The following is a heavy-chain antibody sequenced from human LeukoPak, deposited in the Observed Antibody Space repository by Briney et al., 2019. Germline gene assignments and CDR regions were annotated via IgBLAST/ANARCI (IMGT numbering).Heavy chain of an antibody. J-gene: IGHJ4*02. D-gene: IGHD3-22*01. V-gene: IGHV3-48*03. CDR1: GFTFSSYE. CDR3: ARDRGAIDSSGYYYSTFDY. CDR2: ISSSGSTM. Sequence: GGSLRLSCAASGFTFSSYEVNWVRQAPGKGLEWVSYISSSGSTMYYADSVKGRFTISRDNAKNSLYLQMNSLRAEDTAVYYCARDRGAIDSSGYYYSTFDYWGQGTLVTVSS.